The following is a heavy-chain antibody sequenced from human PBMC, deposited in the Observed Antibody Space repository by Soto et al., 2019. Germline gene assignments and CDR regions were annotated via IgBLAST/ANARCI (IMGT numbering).Heavy chain of an antibody. J-gene: IGHJ4*02. CDR1: GFTFSSYS. Sequence: TGGSLRLSCAASGFTFSSYSMNWVRQAPGKGLEWVSSISSSSSYIYYADSVKGRFTISRDNAKNSLYLQMNSLRAEDTAVYYCARGQYDILTGYYLFDYWGQGTLVTVSS. D-gene: IGHD3-9*01. CDR2: ISSSSSYI. V-gene: IGHV3-21*01. CDR3: ARGQYDILTGYYLFDY.